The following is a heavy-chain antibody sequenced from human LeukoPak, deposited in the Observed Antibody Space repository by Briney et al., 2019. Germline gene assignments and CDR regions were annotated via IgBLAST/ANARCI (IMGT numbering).Heavy chain of an antibody. CDR2: VNYSGSI. J-gene: IGHJ5*01. CDR3: ASYRYGYRGMDS. Sequence: PSETLSLTCRVYGGSFSGYYWSWIRQPPGKGLEWIGEVNYSGSINYKPSLKSRVIIPVDTSKNQFSLKLKSVTAADTAVYYCASYRYGYRGMDSWGQGTQVTVSS. CDR1: GGSFSGYY. D-gene: IGHD5-12*01. V-gene: IGHV4-34*01.